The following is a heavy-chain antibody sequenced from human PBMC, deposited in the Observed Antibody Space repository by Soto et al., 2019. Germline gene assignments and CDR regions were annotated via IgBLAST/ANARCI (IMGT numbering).Heavy chain of an antibody. Sequence: QVQLVESGGGVVQPGRSLRLSCTASGFRFSTYGMHWVRQAPGKGLEWVAVISNDGSDRYYGVSVRGRFTISRDNSKNSLYRQINSLRPEDTAVYYCADYVYNTGWYLPFDPGGQGTLVTVSS. V-gene: IGHV3-30*03. D-gene: IGHD6-19*01. CDR3: ADYVYNTGWYLPFDP. CDR2: ISNDGSDR. CDR1: GFRFSTYG. J-gene: IGHJ5*02.